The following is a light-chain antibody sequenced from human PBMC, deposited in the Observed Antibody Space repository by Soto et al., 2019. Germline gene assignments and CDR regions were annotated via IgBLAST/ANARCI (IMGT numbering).Light chain of an antibody. CDR3: QSYDRSLSAWV. CDR1: SSNIGAGYD. Sequence: QSVLTQPPSVSGAPGQRVTISCTGSSSNIGAGYDVHWYQQFPGTAPRLLIYANTNRPSGVPDRFSGTKSGTSASLAITGLQAEDEADYYCQSYDRSLSAWVFGGGTQLTVL. V-gene: IGLV1-40*01. J-gene: IGLJ3*02. CDR2: ANT.